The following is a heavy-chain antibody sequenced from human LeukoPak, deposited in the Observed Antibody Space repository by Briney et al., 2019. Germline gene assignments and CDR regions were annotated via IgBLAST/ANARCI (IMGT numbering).Heavy chain of an antibody. V-gene: IGHV3-23*01. CDR3: AKDSLRSGFLIWFDP. Sequence: GGSLRLSCAASGFTFSSYAMSWVRQAPGKGLEWVSAISGSGGSTYYADSVKGRFTISRDNSKNTLYLQMNSLRAEDTAVYYCAKDSLRSGFLIWFDPWGQGTLVPVSS. J-gene: IGHJ5*02. CDR1: GFTFSSYA. CDR2: ISGSGGST. D-gene: IGHD6-19*01.